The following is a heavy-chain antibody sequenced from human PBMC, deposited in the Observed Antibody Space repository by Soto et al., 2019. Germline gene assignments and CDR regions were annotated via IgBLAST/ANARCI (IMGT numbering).Heavy chain of an antibody. CDR3: ARDRRPSGGWYFYGMDV. CDR1: GFTVSSSY. J-gene: IGHJ6*02. D-gene: IGHD2-15*01. Sequence: EVQLVESGGGLVQPGGSLRLSCAASGFTVSSSYMSWVRQAPGKGLEWVSVIYSGGSTYYLDSVKGRFTISRDNSKNTLYLQMNSLRADDTAVYYCARDRRPSGGWYFYGMDVWGQGTTVTVSS. CDR2: IYSGGST. V-gene: IGHV3-66*01.